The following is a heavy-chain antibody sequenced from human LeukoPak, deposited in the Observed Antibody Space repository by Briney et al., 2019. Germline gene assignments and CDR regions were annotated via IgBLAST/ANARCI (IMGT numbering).Heavy chain of an antibody. D-gene: IGHD4-17*01. CDR1: GFTFSSAW. V-gene: IGHV3-15*01. CDR3: TTQTTVTRYFQH. J-gene: IGHJ1*01. Sequence: GGSLRLSCAASGFTFSSAWMSWARQAPGKGLEWVGRIKSKTDGGTTDYAAPVKGRFTISRDDSKNTLYLQMNSLKTEDTAVYYCTTQTTVTRYFQHWGQGTLVTVSS. CDR2: IKSKTDGGTT.